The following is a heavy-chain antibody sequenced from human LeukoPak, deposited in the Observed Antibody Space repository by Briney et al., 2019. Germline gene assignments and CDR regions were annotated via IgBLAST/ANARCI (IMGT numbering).Heavy chain of an antibody. CDR2: FDPGDGKI. CDR3: AAGEWEQLLDY. CDR1: GHTLTELS. J-gene: IGHJ4*02. V-gene: IGHV1-24*01. Sequence: GASVKVSCKVSGHTLTELSLHWVRQAPGKGLEWMGGFDPGDGKIIYARKFQGRVTMTEDTSTETAYMEFNSLRSEDTAVYYCAAGEWEQLLDYWGQGTLVTVSS. D-gene: IGHD5-24*01.